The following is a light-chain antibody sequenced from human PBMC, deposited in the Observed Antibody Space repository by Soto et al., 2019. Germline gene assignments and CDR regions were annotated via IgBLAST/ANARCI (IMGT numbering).Light chain of an antibody. CDR3: QQRSNWPRT. J-gene: IGKJ1*01. CDR2: DVS. V-gene: IGKV3-11*01. CDR1: QNISNY. Sequence: IVLPQSTATLSLSPGKRATLSCKASQNISNYLIWYQQKPGQSPRLLIYDVSNRAAGLPARFSGSGSGTDFTLTIISLEPEDFVVDYWQQRSNWPRTFGQGTKVDI.